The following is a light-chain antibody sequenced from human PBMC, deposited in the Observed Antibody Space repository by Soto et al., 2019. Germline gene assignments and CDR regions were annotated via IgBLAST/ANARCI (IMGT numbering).Light chain of an antibody. V-gene: IGKV3-20*01. J-gene: IGKJ4*01. CDR3: QQYASSPLT. CDR2: GAS. Sequence: EIVLTQSPGTLSLSPGGRANAPRRARQSVSSNYLAWYQHRRGQAPRLLIFGASSRATGIQDRFSGSGSGTDFTLTISRLEPEDFAVYYCQQYASSPLTFGQGTKVDIK. CDR1: QSVSSNY.